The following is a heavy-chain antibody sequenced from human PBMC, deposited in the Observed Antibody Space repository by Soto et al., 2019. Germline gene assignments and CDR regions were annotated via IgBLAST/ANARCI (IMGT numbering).Heavy chain of an antibody. CDR2: INPNSGGT. V-gene: IGHV1-2*04. J-gene: IGHJ3*02. CDR1: GYTFTGYY. CDR3: ARGDAYCTNGVCSRVDAFDI. D-gene: IGHD2-8*01. Sequence: GASVKVSCKASGYTFTGYYMHWVRQAPGQGLEWMGWINPNSGGTNYAQKFQGWVTMTRDTSISTAYMELSRLRSDDTAVYYCARGDAYCTNGVCSRVDAFDIWGQGTMVTVS.